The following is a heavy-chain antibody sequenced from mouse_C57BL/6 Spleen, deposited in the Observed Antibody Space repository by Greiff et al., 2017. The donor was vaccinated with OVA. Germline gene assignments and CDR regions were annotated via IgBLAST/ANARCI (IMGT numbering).Heavy chain of an antibody. D-gene: IGHD1-1*01. V-gene: IGHV1-53*01. Sequence: QVQLKQPGTELVKPGASVKLSCKASGYTFTSYWMHWVKQRPGQGLEWIGNINPSNGGTNYNEKFKSKATLTVDKSSSTAYMQLSSLTSEDSAVYYCARPGSPYYYAMDYWGQGTSVTVSS. CDR1: GYTFTSYW. J-gene: IGHJ4*01. CDR2: INPSNGGT. CDR3: ARPGSPYYYAMDY.